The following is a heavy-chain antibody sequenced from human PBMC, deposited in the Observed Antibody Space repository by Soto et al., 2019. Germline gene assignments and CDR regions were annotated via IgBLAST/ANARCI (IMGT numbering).Heavy chain of an antibody. D-gene: IGHD6-13*01. CDR1: GGSITNYY. J-gene: IGHJ4*02. Sequence: SETLSLTCTVSGGSITNYYWSWIRQPPGKGLEWIGYIYYSGTTNYNPSLKSRVTISVDTSKNLFSLKLSSVTAADTAVYYCASYSSSWYPDYWGQGTLVTVSS. CDR3: ASYSSSWYPDY. V-gene: IGHV4-59*12. CDR2: IYYSGTT.